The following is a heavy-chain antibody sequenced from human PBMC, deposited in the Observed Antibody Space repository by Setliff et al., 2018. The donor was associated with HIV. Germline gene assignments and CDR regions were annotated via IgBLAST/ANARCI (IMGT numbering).Heavy chain of an antibody. J-gene: IGHJ4*02. D-gene: IGHD3-22*01. CDR1: GGSISNLY. Sequence: SETLSLTCTVSGGSISNLYWSWVRQPPGKGLEWIGYIYYSGSTNYNPSLKSRVTMSLDTSKNQFSLKLNSVTAADTAVYYRARGLSFYDPGGFDYWGQGTLVTVSS. CDR3: ARGLSFYDPGGFDY. CDR2: IYYSGST. V-gene: IGHV4-59*08.